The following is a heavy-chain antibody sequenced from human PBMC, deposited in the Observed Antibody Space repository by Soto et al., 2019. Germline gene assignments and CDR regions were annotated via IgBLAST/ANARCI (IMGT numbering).Heavy chain of an antibody. Sequence: SETLSLTCSVSGASIYNGGYFWSWIRQPPGKGLEWIGHIHYSGSTNYNPSLKSRVTISVDTSKNQFSLKLSSVTAADTAVYYCARAVLPATAPFDYWGQGTLVTVSS. V-gene: IGHV4-61*08. CDR1: GASIYNGGYF. CDR2: IHYSGST. J-gene: IGHJ4*02. CDR3: ARAVLPATAPFDY. D-gene: IGHD2-2*01.